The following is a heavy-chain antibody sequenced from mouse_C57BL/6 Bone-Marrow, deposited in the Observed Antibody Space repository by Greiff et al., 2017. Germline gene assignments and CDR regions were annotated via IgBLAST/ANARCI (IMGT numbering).Heavy chain of an antibody. V-gene: IGHV1-64*01. D-gene: IGHD2-2*01. J-gene: IGHJ3*01. CDR1: GYTFTSYW. Sequence: QVQLQQPGAELVKPGASVKLSCKASGYTFTSYWMHWVKQRPGQGLEWIGMIHPNSGSTNYNEKFKSKATLTVDKSSSTAYMQLSSLTSEDSAVYDCAREGGLRRGFAYWGQGTLVTVSA. CDR3: AREGGLRRGFAY. CDR2: IHPNSGST.